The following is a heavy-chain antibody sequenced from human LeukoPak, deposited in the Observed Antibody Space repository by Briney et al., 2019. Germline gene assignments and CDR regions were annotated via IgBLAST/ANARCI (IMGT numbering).Heavy chain of an antibody. CDR2: IYYSGST. D-gene: IGHD3-22*01. CDR3: ARHTPIGSIVVVSLYFDY. CDR1: GGSISSYY. V-gene: IGHV4-59*04. Sequence: SETLSLTCTVSGGSISSYYWSWIRQPPGKGLEWIGYIYYSGSTYYNPSLKSRVTISVDTSKNQFSLKLSSVTAADTAVYYCARHTPIGSIVVVSLYFDYWGQGTLVTVSS. J-gene: IGHJ4*02.